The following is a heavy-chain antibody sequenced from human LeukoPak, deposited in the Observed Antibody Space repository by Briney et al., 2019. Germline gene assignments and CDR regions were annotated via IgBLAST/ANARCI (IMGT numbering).Heavy chain of an antibody. CDR1: GFTFSSYA. V-gene: IGHV3-23*01. Sequence: GGSLRLSCAASGFTFSSYAMSWVRQAPGKGLEWVSAISGSGGSTYYADSVKGRFTISRDNSKNTLHLQMNSLRAEDTAVYYCAHSPDTGYSSSWYFDYWGQGTLVTVSS. J-gene: IGHJ4*02. D-gene: IGHD6-13*01. CDR3: AHSPDTGYSSSWYFDY. CDR2: ISGSGGST.